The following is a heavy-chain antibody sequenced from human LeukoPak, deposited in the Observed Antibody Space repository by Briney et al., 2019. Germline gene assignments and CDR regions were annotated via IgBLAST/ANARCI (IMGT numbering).Heavy chain of an antibody. J-gene: IGHJ5*02. CDR3: ARGRAGTWVAGT. D-gene: IGHD6-13*01. CDR1: GITLSNYA. CDR2: ISGSAGGT. V-gene: IGHV3-23*01. Sequence: GGSLRLSCVVSGITLSNYAMSWVRQAPGKGLEWGSGISGSAGGTNYADSVKGRFTISRDNSRNTMYLQMNSLRAEDTAVYYCARGRAGTWVAGTWGQGTLVTVSS.